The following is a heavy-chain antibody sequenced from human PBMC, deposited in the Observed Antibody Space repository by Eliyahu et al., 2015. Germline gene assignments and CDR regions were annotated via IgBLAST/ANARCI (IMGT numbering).Heavy chain of an antibody. CDR3: AREGGDYCSGSNCFFLY. CDR2: ITPMFGTA. V-gene: IGHV1-69*01. D-gene: IGHD2-15*01. Sequence: QVQLVQSGAEVKKPGASVKVSCKASGGXFSRSVISWVRQAPGQGLEWMGGITPMFGTANYAQKFQGRVSITADESTNTVYMELSSLRSEDTAVYYCAREGGDYCSGSNCFFLYWGQGTLVTVSS. J-gene: IGHJ4*02. CDR1: GGXFSRSV.